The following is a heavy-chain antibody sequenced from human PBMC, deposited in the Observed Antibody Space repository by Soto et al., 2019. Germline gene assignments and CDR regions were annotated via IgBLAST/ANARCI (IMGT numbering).Heavy chain of an antibody. V-gene: IGHV4-31*03. D-gene: IGHD2-15*01. J-gene: IGHJ4*02. CDR1: GGSISSGGYY. Sequence: QVQLQESGPGLVKPSQTLSLTCTVSGGSISSGGYYWRWIRQHPGKGREGIGYIYYSGSTSYNPSLKRRVTISVDTSKNQFSLKLSSVTAADTAVYYCAREMDSGGKTVWDYWGQGTLVTVSS. CDR3: AREMDSGGKTVWDY. CDR2: IYYSGST.